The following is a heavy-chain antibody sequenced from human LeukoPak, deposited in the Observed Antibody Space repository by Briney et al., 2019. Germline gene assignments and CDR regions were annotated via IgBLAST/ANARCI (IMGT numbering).Heavy chain of an antibody. D-gene: IGHD2-2*01. CDR1: GGSISSGGYY. V-gene: IGHV4-39*01. Sequence: SETLSLTCTVSGGSISSGGYYWGWIRQPPGKGLEWIGSIYYSGSTYYNPSLKSRVTISVDTSKNQFSLKLSSVTAADTAVYYCARRGDCSSTSCIIDYWGQGTLVTVSS. CDR2: IYYSGST. J-gene: IGHJ4*02. CDR3: ARRGDCSSTSCIIDY.